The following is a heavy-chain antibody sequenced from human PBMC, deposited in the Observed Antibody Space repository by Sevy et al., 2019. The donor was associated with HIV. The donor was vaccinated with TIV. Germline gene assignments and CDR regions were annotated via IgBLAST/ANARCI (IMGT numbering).Heavy chain of an antibody. Sequence: GGSLRLSCAASGFTFSSYAMHWVRQAPGKGLEWVAVISYDGSNKYYADSVKGRFTISRDNSKNTLYLQMNSLRAEDTAVYYWAREISGRIAAAVAHYYYGMDVWGQGTTVTVSS. CDR1: GFTFSSYA. V-gene: IGHV3-30-3*01. CDR3: AREISGRIAAAVAHYYYGMDV. D-gene: IGHD6-13*01. CDR2: ISYDGSNK. J-gene: IGHJ6*02.